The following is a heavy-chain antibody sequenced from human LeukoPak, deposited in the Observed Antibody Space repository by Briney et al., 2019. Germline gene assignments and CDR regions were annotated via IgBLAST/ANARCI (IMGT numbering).Heavy chain of an antibody. V-gene: IGHV3-64*01. CDR2: ISSNGGST. CDR1: GFTFSSYS. CDR3: ARAQPYCTNGVCYYYYYMDV. J-gene: IGHJ6*03. D-gene: IGHD2-8*01. Sequence: PGGSLRLSCAASGFTFSSYSMNWVRQAPGKGLEYVSAISSNGGSTYYANSVKGRFTISRDNSKNTLYLQMGSLRAEDMAVYYCARAQPYCTNGVCYYYYYMDVWGKGTTVTVSS.